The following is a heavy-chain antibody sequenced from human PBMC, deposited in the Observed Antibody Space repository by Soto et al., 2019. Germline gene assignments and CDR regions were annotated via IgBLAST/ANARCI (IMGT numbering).Heavy chain of an antibody. CDR1: GCTFTSYD. D-gene: IGHD6-19*01. Sequence: GASVKVSCKASGCTFTSYDINWVRQATGQGLEWMGWMNPNSGNTGYAQKFQGRVTMTRNTSISTAYMELSSLRSEDTAVYYCARSIQEDIGVSGPKDIWFDPWGQGNLVTVSS. J-gene: IGHJ5*02. V-gene: IGHV1-8*01. CDR3: ARSIQEDIGVSGPKDIWFDP. CDR2: MNPNSGNT.